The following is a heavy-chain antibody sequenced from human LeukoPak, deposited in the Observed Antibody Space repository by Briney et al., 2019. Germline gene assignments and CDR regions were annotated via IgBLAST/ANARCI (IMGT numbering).Heavy chain of an antibody. V-gene: IGHV1-24*01. D-gene: IGHD3-3*01. CDR2: FDPEDGET. Sequence: ASVKVSCKVSGYTLTELSMHWVRQAPGKGLEWMGGFDPEDGETIYAQKFQGRVTMTEDTSTDTAYMELSSLRSEDTAVYYCASPAHDFWSGSPYYYYGMDVWGQGTTVTVSS. CDR1: GYTLTELS. J-gene: IGHJ6*02. CDR3: ASPAHDFWSGSPYYYYGMDV.